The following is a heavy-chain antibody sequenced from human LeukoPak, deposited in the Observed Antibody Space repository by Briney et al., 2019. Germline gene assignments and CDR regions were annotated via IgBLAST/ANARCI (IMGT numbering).Heavy chain of an antibody. CDR3: AKRYQLLYVYGDAFDI. CDR1: GFTFSSYG. CDR2: IRYDGGNK. J-gene: IGHJ3*02. D-gene: IGHD2-2*02. Sequence: GGSLRLSCAASGFTFSSYGMHWVRQAPGKGLEWVAFIRYDGGNKYYADSVKGRFAISRDNSKNTLYLQMNSLRAEDTAVYYCAKRYQLLYVYGDAFDIWGQGTMVTVSS. V-gene: IGHV3-30*02.